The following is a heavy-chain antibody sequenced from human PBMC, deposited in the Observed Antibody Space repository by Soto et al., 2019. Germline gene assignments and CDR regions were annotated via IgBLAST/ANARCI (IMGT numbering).Heavy chain of an antibody. Sequence: SETLSLTCTVSGGSISSGDYYWSWIRQPPGKGLEWIGYIYYSGSTYYNPSLKSQVTISVDTSKNQFSLKLSSVTAADTAVYYCARSATVPSLFFDYWGQGTLVTVSS. J-gene: IGHJ4*02. D-gene: IGHD4-17*01. V-gene: IGHV4-30-4*01. CDR1: GGSISSGDYY. CDR2: IYYSGST. CDR3: ARSATVPSLFFDY.